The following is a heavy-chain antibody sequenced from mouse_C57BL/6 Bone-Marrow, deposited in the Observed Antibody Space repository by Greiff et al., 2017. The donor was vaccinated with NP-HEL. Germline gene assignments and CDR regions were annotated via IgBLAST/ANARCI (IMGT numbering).Heavy chain of an antibody. CDR1: GFTFSSYG. CDR2: ISSGGSYT. CDR3: ARHLIYYDYWFAY. D-gene: IGHD2-4*01. V-gene: IGHV5-6*01. Sequence: EVHLVESGGDLVKPGGSLKLSCAASGFTFSSYGMSWVRPTPDKRLEWVATISSGGSYTYYPDSVKGRFTISSDNAKNTLYLQMSSLKSEDTAMYYCARHLIYYDYWFAYWGQGTLVTVSA. J-gene: IGHJ3*01.